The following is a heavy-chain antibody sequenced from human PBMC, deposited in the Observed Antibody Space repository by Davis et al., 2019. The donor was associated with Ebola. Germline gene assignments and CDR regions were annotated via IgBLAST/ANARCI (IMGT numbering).Heavy chain of an antibody. CDR1: GFNFNGHG. D-gene: IGHD4-23*01. CDR3: ARGVGGC. J-gene: IGHJ4*02. CDR2: IWFDGSNK. V-gene: IGHV3-33*01. Sequence: GESLNTSCVAPGFNFNGHGMHWVRQAPGKGLEWVAVIWFDGSNKYHADPVKGRFTISRDNSKNTAYLQMNSLRDDDTAVYYCARGVGGCWGQGTLVTVSS.